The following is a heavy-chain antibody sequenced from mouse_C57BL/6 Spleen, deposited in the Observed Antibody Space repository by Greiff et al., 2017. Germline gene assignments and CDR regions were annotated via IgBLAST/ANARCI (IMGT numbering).Heavy chain of an antibody. V-gene: IGHV3-6*01. Sequence: EVQLQESGPGLVKPSQSLSLTCSVTGYSIPSGYYWNWIRQFPGNKLEWMGYISYDGSNNYNPSLKNRISITRDTSKNQFFLKLNSVTTEDTATYYCARGGDGYYNQAWFAYWGQGTLVTVSA. CDR2: ISYDGSN. CDR3: ARGGDGYYNQAWFAY. CDR1: GYSIPSGYY. J-gene: IGHJ3*01. D-gene: IGHD2-3*01.